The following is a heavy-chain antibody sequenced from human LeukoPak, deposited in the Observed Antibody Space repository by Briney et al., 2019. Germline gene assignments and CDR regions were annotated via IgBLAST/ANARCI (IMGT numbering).Heavy chain of an antibody. V-gene: IGHV3-23*01. J-gene: IGHJ4*02. CDR3: ATVVTGYWYFDY. Sequence: GGSLRLSCAASGFTLSSYAMSWVRQAPGKGLEWVSGIRCSGGSKSYADSVKGRFTISRDNSKNTLYLQMHRLRAEATALYSCATVVTGYWYFDYWGQGTLVTVSS. CDR2: IRCSGGSK. CDR1: GFTLSSYA. D-gene: IGHD3-9*01.